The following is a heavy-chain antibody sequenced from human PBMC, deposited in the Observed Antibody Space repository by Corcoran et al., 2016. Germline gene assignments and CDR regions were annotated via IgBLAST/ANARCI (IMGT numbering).Heavy chain of an antibody. CDR2: IYYSGST. Sequence: QLQLQESGPGLVKPSETLSLTCTVSGGSISSSSYYWGWIRQPPGKGLEWIGSIYYSGSTYYTPSLKSRVTISVDTSKNQFSLKLSSVTAADTAVYYCAREAYYYDSSGYYCDYWGQGTLVTVSS. V-gene: IGHV4-39*07. CDR3: AREAYYYDSSGYYCDY. J-gene: IGHJ4*02. CDR1: GGSISSSSYY. D-gene: IGHD3-22*01.